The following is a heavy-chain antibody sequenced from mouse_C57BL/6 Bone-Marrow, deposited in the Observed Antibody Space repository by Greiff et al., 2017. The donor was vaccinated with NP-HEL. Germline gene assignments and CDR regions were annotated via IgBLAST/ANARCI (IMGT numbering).Heavy chain of an antibody. CDR2: ISSGGDYI. Sequence: EVMLVESREGLVKPGGSLKLSCAASGFTFSIYAMSWVRQTPEKRLEWVAYISSGGDYIYYADTVKGRFTISRDNARNTLYLQMSSLKSEDTAMYYCTRDYWPYAMDYWGQGTSVTVSS. V-gene: IGHV5-9-1*02. D-gene: IGHD1-1*01. J-gene: IGHJ4*01. CDR3: TRDYWPYAMDY. CDR1: GFTFSIYA.